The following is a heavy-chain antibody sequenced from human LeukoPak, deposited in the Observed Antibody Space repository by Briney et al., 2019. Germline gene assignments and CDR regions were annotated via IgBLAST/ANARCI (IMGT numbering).Heavy chain of an antibody. V-gene: IGHV1-2*02. D-gene: IGHD3-3*01. CDR2: INSNSGGT. Sequence: ASVKVSCKASGYTFTGYYMHWVRQAPGQGLEWMGWINSNSGGTNYAQKFQGRVTMTRDTSISTAYMELSRLRPDDTAVYYCARDYGVFGVVSLYYYMDVWGKGTTITVSS. CDR1: GYTFTGYY. J-gene: IGHJ6*03. CDR3: ARDYGVFGVVSLYYYMDV.